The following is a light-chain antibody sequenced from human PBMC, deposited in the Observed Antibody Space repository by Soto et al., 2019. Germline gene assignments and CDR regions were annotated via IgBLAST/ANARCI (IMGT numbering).Light chain of an antibody. Sequence: ETVMTQSPATLSVSPGGRVTLSCRASQIIRTNLAWYQQKPGQAPRLLIYDVSNRATDIPARFSGSGSGTDFTLTISSLEPEDLAVYYCQQRSNWPRTFGQGTKVDIK. CDR2: DVS. CDR3: QQRSNWPRT. V-gene: IGKV3-11*01. J-gene: IGKJ1*01. CDR1: QIIRTN.